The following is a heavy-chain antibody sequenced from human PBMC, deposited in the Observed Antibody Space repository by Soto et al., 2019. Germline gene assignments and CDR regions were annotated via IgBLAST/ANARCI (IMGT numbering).Heavy chain of an antibody. J-gene: IGHJ4*02. Sequence: SETLSLTCAVSGYSINSSNWWGWIRQPPGKGLEWIGYIYYSGSTYYNPSLKSRVTMSVDTSKNQFSLKLSSVTAVDTAVYYCARTGTVPANTLLDYWGQGTLVTVSS. CDR2: IYYSGST. CDR3: ARTGTVPANTLLDY. CDR1: GYSINSSNW. V-gene: IGHV4-28*01. D-gene: IGHD6-13*01.